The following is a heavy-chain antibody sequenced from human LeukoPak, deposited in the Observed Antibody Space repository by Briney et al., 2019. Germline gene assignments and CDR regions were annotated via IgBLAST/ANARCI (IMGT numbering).Heavy chain of an antibody. D-gene: IGHD2-2*01. CDR2: LFSSGTT. Sequence: PSETVSLSCTVSGGSFSSGDYSWNWIRQPAGQGLEWIGRLFSSGTTNYNPSLKSRVTISGDTSNNQFSLKLTSVTAADTAVYYCARHPIRGIVVVPAAIRGWGQGTLVTVSS. CDR1: GGSFSSGDYS. CDR3: ARHPIRGIVVVPAAIRG. V-gene: IGHV4-61*02. J-gene: IGHJ4*02.